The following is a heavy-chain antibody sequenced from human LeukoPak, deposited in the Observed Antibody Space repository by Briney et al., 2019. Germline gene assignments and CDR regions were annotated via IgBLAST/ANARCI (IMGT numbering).Heavy chain of an antibody. CDR2: ITGSGGST. J-gene: IGHJ4*02. CDR1: GFTFSSHA. D-gene: IGHD3-16*01. Sequence: GGSLRLSCAASGFTFSSHAMTWVRQAPGKGLEWGSSITGSGGSTFYAASVKGRFTISRDNSKNTLYLQMNNLRAEDTAVYYCAKLGISDGIDYWGQGTLVTVSS. CDR3: AKLGISDGIDY. V-gene: IGHV3-23*01.